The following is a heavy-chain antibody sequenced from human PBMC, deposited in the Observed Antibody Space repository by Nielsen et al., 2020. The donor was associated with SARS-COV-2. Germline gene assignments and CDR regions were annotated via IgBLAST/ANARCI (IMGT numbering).Heavy chain of an antibody. D-gene: IGHD1-26*01. CDR3: AREGEGWELGKTGYYYYGMDV. Sequence: WIRQPPGKGLEWVSVIYGDSDTYYADSTYYADSVKGRFTISRHNSKNTLYLQMNSLRAEDTAVYYCAREGEGWELGKTGYYYYGMDVWGQGTTVTVSS. CDR2: IYGDSDT. V-gene: IGHV3-53*04. J-gene: IGHJ6*02.